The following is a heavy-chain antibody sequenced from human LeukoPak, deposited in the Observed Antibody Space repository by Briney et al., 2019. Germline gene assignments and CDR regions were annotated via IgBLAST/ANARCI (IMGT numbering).Heavy chain of an antibody. V-gene: IGHV3-9*01. CDR2: ISWNSGSI. D-gene: IGHD3-3*01. CDR3: AKDIHDFWSGYWGAFDI. Sequence: GGSLRLSCAASGFTFDDYAMHWVRQAPGKGVEWVSGISWNSGSIGYADSVKGRFTISRDNAKNSLYLQMNSLRAEDTALYYCAKDIHDFWSGYWGAFDIWGQGTMVTVSS. CDR1: GFTFDDYA. J-gene: IGHJ3*02.